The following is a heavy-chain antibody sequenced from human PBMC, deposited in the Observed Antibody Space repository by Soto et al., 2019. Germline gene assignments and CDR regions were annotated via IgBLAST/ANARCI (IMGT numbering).Heavy chain of an antibody. CDR2: IQQDGSEK. CDR1: GFTFTSYS. D-gene: IGHD2-2*02. Sequence: PGESLKISCAVSGFTFTSYSMNWVRQAPGEGLEWVANIQQDGSEKYYVDSVKGRFTISRDNAKNSLYLQMNSLRAEDTAVYYCARDLPGYCTTTDCYSYFDYWGQGTLVTVSS. V-gene: IGHV3-7*03. CDR3: ARDLPGYCTTTDCYSYFDY. J-gene: IGHJ4*02.